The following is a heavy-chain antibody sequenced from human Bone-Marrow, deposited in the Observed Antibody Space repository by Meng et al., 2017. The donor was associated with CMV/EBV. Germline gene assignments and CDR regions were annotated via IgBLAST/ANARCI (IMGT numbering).Heavy chain of an antibody. CDR1: GFTFSNAW. CDR3: TTRVGAIGWRY. V-gene: IGHV3-15*01. CDR2: IKSKTDGGTT. J-gene: IGHJ4*02. Sequence: CAASGFTFSNAWMSWVRQAPGKGLEWVGRIKSKTDGGTTAYAAPVKGRFTISRDDSKNTLYLQMNSLKTEDTAVYYCTTRVGAIGWRYWGQGTLVTVSS. D-gene: IGHD1-26*01.